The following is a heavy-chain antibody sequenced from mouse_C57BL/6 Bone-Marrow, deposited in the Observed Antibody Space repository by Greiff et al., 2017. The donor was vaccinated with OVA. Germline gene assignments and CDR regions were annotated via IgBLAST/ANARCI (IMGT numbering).Heavy chain of an antibody. D-gene: IGHD1-1*01. CDR3: ARSPFTTVVDY. CDR1: GYTFTSYG. Sequence: QVQLQQSGAELARPGASVKLSCKASGYTFTSYGISWVKQRPGQGLEWIGEIYPRSGNTYYNEKFKGKATLTADKSSSTAYMELRSLTSEDSAVYFCARSPFTTVVDYWGQGTTLTVSS. V-gene: IGHV1-81*01. CDR2: IYPRSGNT. J-gene: IGHJ2*01.